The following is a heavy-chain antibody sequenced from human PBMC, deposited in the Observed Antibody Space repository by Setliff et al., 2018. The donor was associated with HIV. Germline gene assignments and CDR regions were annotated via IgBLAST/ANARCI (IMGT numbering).Heavy chain of an antibody. CDR3: ARDIPHDYTFWSGSTRFDP. Sequence: ASVKVSCKASGYTFTSYDIHWVRQATGQGLEWIGWMNPNSGNTGYAQRFQGRVTITADKSTTTAYMELSSLRSEDTAVYYCARDIPHDYTFWSGSTRFDPWGQGTRGTVSS. CDR2: MNPNSGNT. CDR1: GYTFTSYD. D-gene: IGHD3-3*01. V-gene: IGHV1-8*03. J-gene: IGHJ5*02.